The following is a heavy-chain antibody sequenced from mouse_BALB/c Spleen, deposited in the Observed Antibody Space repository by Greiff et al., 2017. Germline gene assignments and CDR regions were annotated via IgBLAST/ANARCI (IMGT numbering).Heavy chain of an antibody. J-gene: IGHJ2*01. CDR1: GYAFSSYW. Sequence: QVQLQQSGAELVRPGSSVKISCKASGYAFSSYWMNWVKQRPGQGLEWIGQIYPGDGDTNYNGKFKGKATLTADKSSSTAYMQLSSLTSEDSAVYFCAREDGNSFDYWGQGTTLTVSS. V-gene: IGHV1-80*01. D-gene: IGHD2-1*01. CDR3: AREDGNSFDY. CDR2: IYPGDGDT.